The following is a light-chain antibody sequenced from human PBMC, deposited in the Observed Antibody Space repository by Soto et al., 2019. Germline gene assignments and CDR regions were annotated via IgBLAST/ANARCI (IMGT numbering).Light chain of an antibody. Sequence: ETVMTQSPATLSVSPGERATLSCRASQSVGSDLAWYQHKPGQAPRLLIYGASIRATDIPARFSGSGSGTEFTLTISTLQSGDFAVYYCHQYNNWPPWTFGQGTKVEIK. V-gene: IGKV3-15*01. CDR2: GAS. CDR3: HQYNNWPPWT. J-gene: IGKJ1*01. CDR1: QSVGSD.